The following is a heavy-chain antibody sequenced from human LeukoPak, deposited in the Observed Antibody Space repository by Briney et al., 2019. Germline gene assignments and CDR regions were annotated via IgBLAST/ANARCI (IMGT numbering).Heavy chain of an antibody. V-gene: IGHV1-18*01. CDR2: ISAYNGNT. J-gene: IGHJ4*02. D-gene: IGHD1-26*01. CDR1: GYTFTSYG. CDR3: ARVQYSGSYGYYFDY. Sequence: ASVKVSCKASGYTFTSYGISWVRQAPGQGLEWMGWISAYNGNTDYAQKLQGRVTMTTDTSTSTAYMELRSLRSDDTAVYYCARVQYSGSYGYYFDYWGQGTLVTVSS.